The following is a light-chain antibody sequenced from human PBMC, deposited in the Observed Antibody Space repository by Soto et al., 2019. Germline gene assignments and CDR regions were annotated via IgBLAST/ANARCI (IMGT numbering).Light chain of an antibody. J-gene: IGLJ2*01. Sequence: SYELTQPLSVSVALGQTARITCGGNNIGSKNVHWYQQKPGQAPVLVIYRDYNRTSGIPERFSGSNSVNTATLSISRAQAGDEADYYCQVWDSSTHVVFGGGTKLTVL. CDR2: RDY. CDR3: QVWDSSTHVV. V-gene: IGLV3-9*01. CDR1: NIGSKN.